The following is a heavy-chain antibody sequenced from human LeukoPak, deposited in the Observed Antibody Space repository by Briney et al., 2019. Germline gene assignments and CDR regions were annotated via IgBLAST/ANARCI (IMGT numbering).Heavy chain of an antibody. V-gene: IGHV4-34*01. CDR1: GGSFSGYY. J-gene: IGHJ4*02. CDR3: ARLVRWLQFGARNFDY. D-gene: IGHD5-24*01. CDR2: INHSGST. Sequence: NPSETLSLTCAVYGGSFSGYYWSWIRQPPGKGLEWIGEINHSGSTNYDPSLKSRVTISVDTSKNQFSLKLSSVTAADTAVYYCARLVRWLQFGARNFDYWGQGTLVTVSS.